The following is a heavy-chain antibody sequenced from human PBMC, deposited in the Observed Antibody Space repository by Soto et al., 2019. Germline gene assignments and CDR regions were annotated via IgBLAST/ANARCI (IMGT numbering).Heavy chain of an antibody. V-gene: IGHV1-8*01. CDR3: AIMATFGSLNWFDP. Sequence: ASVKVSCKASGYSFTNNDVSWVRQATGQGLEWMGWMNPGSGDTGYAQKFQGRVTMTRDISIATAYLELSSLRSDDTAIYYCAIMATFGSLNWFDPWGQGPLVTVSS. J-gene: IGHJ5*02. D-gene: IGHD3-16*01. CDR1: GYSFTNND. CDR2: MNPGSGDT.